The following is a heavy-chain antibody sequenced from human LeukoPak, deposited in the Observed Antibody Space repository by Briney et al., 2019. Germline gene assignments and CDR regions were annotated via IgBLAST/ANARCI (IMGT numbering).Heavy chain of an antibody. CDR2: IYTSGST. Sequence: PSQTLSLTCTVSGGSISSGSYFWSWIRQPAGKGLEWIGRIYTSGSTNYNPSLKSRVTISVDTSKNQFSLKLSSVTAAETAVYYCASDRIEVDAFDIWGQGTMVTVSS. CDR1: GGSISSGSYF. CDR3: ASDRIEVDAFDI. V-gene: IGHV4-61*02. D-gene: IGHD2-15*01. J-gene: IGHJ3*02.